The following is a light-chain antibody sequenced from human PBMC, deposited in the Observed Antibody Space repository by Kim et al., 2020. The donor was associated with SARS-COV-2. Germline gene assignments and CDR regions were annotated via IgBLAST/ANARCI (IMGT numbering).Light chain of an antibody. V-gene: IGLV3-19*01. J-gene: IGLJ2*01. CDR2: GKD. Sequence: SSELTQDPAVSVALGQTVRITCLGDSLRSYYATWYQQKSGQAPVLVFYGKDKRPSGIPDRFSGSSSGSTASLTITGAQAADEADYYCKSRDSRGNVVFGGGTKVTVL. CDR1: SLRSYY. CDR3: KSRDSRGNVV.